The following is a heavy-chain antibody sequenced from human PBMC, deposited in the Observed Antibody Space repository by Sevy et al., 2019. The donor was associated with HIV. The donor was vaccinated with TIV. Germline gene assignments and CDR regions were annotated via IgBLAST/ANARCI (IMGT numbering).Heavy chain of an antibody. V-gene: IGHV4-38-2*02. J-gene: IGHJ6*02. Sequence: SETLSLTCAVSGYSITSGYYSGWIRQPPGKGLEWIGSICHSGNTYYNSSLKSRVTISVDTSKNQFSLKLTSVTAADTAVYYCARDVGDNYFYYGMDVWGQGITVTVSS. CDR3: ARDVGDNYFYYGMDV. CDR1: GYSITSGYY. CDR2: ICHSGNT.